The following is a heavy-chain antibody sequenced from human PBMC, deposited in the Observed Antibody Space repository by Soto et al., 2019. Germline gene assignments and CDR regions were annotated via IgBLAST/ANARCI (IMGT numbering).Heavy chain of an antibody. V-gene: IGHV1-2*02. J-gene: IGHJ5*02. D-gene: IGHD6-25*01. CDR2: INPNRGGA. CDR1: GCTVTGDY. Sequence: SVKGSCKMSGCTVTGDYMHWVRQAPGQGLEWMGWINPNRGGANYAKKFHGRVTTTRDTPISTASRELSRQRADDTAVYYWARFRGYSSASDFLSSGKRTLVS. CDR3: ARFRGYSSASDFLS.